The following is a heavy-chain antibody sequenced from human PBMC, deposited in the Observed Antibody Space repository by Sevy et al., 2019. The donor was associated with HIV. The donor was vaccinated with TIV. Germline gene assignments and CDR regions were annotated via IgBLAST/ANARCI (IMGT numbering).Heavy chain of an antibody. J-gene: IGHJ4*02. D-gene: IGHD3-10*01. CDR3: AKAEGLWFGEFPFDS. V-gene: IGHV3-30*18. CDR1: GFTFSIYG. CDR2: ISYNGSKK. Sequence: GGSRRLSFPASGFTFSIYGMHGFRQAPGKGRDGGALISYNGSKKFYADSVTGRFNISSDNSKNRVYLQVDSLRDEETAVYHCAKAEGLWFGEFPFDSWGQGTLVTVSS.